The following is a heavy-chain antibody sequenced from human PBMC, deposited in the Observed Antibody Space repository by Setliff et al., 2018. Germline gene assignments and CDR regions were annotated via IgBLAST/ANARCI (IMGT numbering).Heavy chain of an antibody. V-gene: IGHV4-4*07. CDR1: GGSISSYY. CDR2: IYIGGSA. CDR3: AREQWLDPPGYYYMDV. J-gene: IGHJ6*03. D-gene: IGHD6-19*01. Sequence: SETLSLTCTVSGGSISSYYWSWIRQPAGKGLEWIGHIYIGGSANYNPSLKSRVTMSIDTSKNQFSLKLKSVTAADMAVYYCAREQWLDPPGYYYMDVWAKGTTVTVSS.